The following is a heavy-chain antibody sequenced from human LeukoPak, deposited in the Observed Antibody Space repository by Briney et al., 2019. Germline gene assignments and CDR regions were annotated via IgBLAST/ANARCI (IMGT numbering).Heavy chain of an antibody. CDR3: ARGRGLWFGELRN. CDR1: GGSFSGYY. Sequence: SETLSLTCAVYGGSFSGYYWSWIRQPPGKGLEWIGEINHNGSTNYNPSLKSRVTISVDTSKNQFSLKLSSVTATDTAVYYCARGRGLWFGELRNWGQGTLVTVSS. J-gene: IGHJ4*02. D-gene: IGHD3-10*01. CDR2: INHNGST. V-gene: IGHV4-34*01.